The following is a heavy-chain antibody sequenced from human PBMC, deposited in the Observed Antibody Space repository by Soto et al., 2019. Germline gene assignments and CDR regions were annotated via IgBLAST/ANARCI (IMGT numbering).Heavy chain of an antibody. CDR3: AADSAYSSSSKYYYYGMDV. D-gene: IGHD6-6*01. J-gene: IGHJ6*02. Sequence: ASVKVSCKASGFTFTSSAVQWVRQARGHRLEWIGWIVIGSGNTNYAQKFQERVTITRDMSTSTAYMELSSLRSEDTAVYYCAADSAYSSSSKYYYYGMDVWGQGTTVTVS. V-gene: IGHV1-58*01. CDR2: IVIGSGNT. CDR1: GFTFTSSA.